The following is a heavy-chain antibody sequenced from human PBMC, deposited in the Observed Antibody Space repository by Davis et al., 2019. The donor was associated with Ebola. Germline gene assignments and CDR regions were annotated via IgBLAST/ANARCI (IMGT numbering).Heavy chain of an antibody. V-gene: IGHV4-59*02. J-gene: IGHJ3*01. CDR3: ARNLVTGLSFDAFDF. Sequence: SETLSLTCTVSGGSVTSHYWSWIRQPPGKGLEWMGYFYHGGSTIYNRSFKSRISISVDTSKNQFSLRLSAVTAADTAVYYCARNLVTGLSFDAFDFWGQGTLFTVSS. CDR1: GGSVTSHY. CDR2: FYHGGST. D-gene: IGHD7-27*01.